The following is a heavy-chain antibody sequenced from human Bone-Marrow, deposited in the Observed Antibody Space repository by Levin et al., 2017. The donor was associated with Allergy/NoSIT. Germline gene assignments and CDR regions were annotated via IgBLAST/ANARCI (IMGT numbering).Heavy chain of an antibody. CDR1: GFTFSDYY. V-gene: IGHV3-11*01. J-gene: IGHJ3*02. Sequence: GGSLRLSCAVSGFTFSDYYMSWIRQAPGKGLEWVSYISSSGSTIYYADSVKGRFTISRDNAKNSLYLQMNSLRAEDTAVYYCARRKTVTTVYSAFDIWGQGTMVTVSS. D-gene: IGHD4-17*01. CDR2: ISSSGSTI. CDR3: ARRKTVTTVYSAFDI.